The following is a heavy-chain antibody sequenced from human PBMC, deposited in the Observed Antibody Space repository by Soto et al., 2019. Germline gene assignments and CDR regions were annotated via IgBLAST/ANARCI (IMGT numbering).Heavy chain of an antibody. CDR2: IYYSGST. D-gene: IGHD3-16*02. Sequence: SETLSLTCTVSGGSVSSGSYYWSWIRQPPGKGLEWIGYIYYSGSTNYNPSLKSRVTISVDTSKNQFSLKLSSVTAADTAVYYCARVAQANYDYVWGSYRYLDYWGQGALVTVSS. V-gene: IGHV4-61*01. J-gene: IGHJ4*02. CDR3: ARVAQANYDYVWGSYRYLDY. CDR1: GGSVSSGSYY.